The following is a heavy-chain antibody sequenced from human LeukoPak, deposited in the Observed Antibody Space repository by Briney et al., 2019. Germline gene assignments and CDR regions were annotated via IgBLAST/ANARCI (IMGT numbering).Heavy chain of an antibody. J-gene: IGHJ4*02. CDR3: ASYGGPYGTGYYFDY. V-gene: IGHV3-48*03. CDR2: ISSSGSTI. D-gene: IGHD1-1*01. Sequence: PGGSLRLSCAAPGFTFSSYEMNWVRQAPGKGLEWVSYISSSGSTIYYADSVKGRFTISRDNAKNSLYLQMNSLRAEDTAVYYCASYGGPYGTGYYFDYWGQGTLVTVSS. CDR1: GFTFSSYE.